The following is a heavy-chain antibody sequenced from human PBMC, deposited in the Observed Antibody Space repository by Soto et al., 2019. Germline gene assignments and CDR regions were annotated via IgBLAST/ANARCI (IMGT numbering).Heavy chain of an antibody. CDR2: ISGSGGST. D-gene: IGHD6-6*01. CDR3: AKVSLATRGFDY. CDR1: GFTFSSYA. J-gene: IGHJ4*02. Sequence: EVQLLETGGGLVQPGGSLRLSCAASGFTFSSYAMSWVRQAPGKGLEWVSAISGSGGSTYYADSVKGRFTISRDNSKNTLYLQMNSLRAEDTAVYYCAKVSLATRGFDYWGQGTLVTVSS. V-gene: IGHV3-23*01.